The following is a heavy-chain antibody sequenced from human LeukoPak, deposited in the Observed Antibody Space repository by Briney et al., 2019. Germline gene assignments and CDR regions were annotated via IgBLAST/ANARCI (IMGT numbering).Heavy chain of an antibody. Sequence: GESLRLSCAASGFTFSNYVMSWVRQAPGKGLEWVSAISGSGGSTYYADSVKGRFTISRDNSKNTLYLQMNSLRAEDTAVYYCAKVGNYDYGVMDVWGQGTTVTVSS. V-gene: IGHV3-23*01. J-gene: IGHJ6*02. CDR1: GFTFSNYV. D-gene: IGHD3-16*01. CDR3: AKVGNYDYGVMDV. CDR2: ISGSGGST.